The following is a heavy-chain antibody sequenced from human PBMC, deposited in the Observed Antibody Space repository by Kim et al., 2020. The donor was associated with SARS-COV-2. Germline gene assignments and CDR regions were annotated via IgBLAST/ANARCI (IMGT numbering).Heavy chain of an antibody. V-gene: IGHV3-23*01. Sequence: GGSLRLSCAASGFTFSSYAMSWVRQAPGKGLEWVSAISGSGGSTYYADSVKGRFTISRDNSKNTLYLQMNSLRAEDTAVYYCAKDAELGITIFCPGDYWGQGTLVTVSS. CDR1: GFTFSSYA. CDR3: AKDAELGITIFCPGDY. CDR2: ISGSGGST. J-gene: IGHJ4*02. D-gene: IGHD3-9*01.